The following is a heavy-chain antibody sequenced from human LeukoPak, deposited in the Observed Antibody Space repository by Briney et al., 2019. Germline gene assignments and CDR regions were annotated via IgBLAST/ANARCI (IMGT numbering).Heavy chain of an antibody. D-gene: IGHD5-18*01. Sequence: PSETLSLTCTVSGGSISSSSYYWGWIRQPPGKGLEWIGSIYYSGSTYYNPSLKSRVTISVDTSKNQFSLKLSSVTAADTAVYYCARERTPVVWLRYYYYMDVWGKGTTVTVSS. CDR2: IYYSGST. CDR3: ARERTPVVWLRYYYYMDV. CDR1: GGSISSSSYY. J-gene: IGHJ6*03. V-gene: IGHV4-39*07.